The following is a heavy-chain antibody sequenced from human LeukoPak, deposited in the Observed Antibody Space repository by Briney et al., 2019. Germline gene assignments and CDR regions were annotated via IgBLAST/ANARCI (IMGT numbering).Heavy chain of an antibody. CDR1: GGSISSHY. D-gene: IGHD5-12*01. Sequence: KPSETLSLTCTVSGGSISSHYWSWIRQPPGKGLEWIGYIYYSGSTNYNPSLKSRVTISVDTSKNQFSLKLSSVTAADTAVYYCARASVATIRNYYYYYMDVWGKGTTVTVSS. V-gene: IGHV4-59*11. J-gene: IGHJ6*03. CDR3: ARASVATIRNYYYYYMDV. CDR2: IYYSGST.